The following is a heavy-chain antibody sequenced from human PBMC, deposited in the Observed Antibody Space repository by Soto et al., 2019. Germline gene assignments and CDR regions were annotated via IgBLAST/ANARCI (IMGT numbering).Heavy chain of an antibody. CDR1: GDSVSSNSAA. CDR2: TYYKSQWYN. Sequence: SQTLSLTCAISGDSVSSNSAAWNWIRQCPSRGLEWLGRTYYKSQWYNDYAVSVKSRMTINPDTSKNQFSLQLNSVTPEDTAVYYCARVRYNWNHNPAYSYMDVWGQKTTLTVSS. V-gene: IGHV6-1*01. CDR3: ARVRYNWNHNPAYSYMDV. J-gene: IGHJ6*03. D-gene: IGHD1-20*01.